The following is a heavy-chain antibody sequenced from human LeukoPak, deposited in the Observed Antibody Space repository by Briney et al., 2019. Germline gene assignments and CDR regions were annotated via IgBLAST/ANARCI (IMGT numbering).Heavy chain of an antibody. J-gene: IGHJ6*03. CDR1: GFTVSSNY. D-gene: IGHD1-1*01. Sequence: GGSLRLSCAASGFTVSSNYMSWVRQAPGKGLEWVSVIYSGGSTYYTDSVKGRFTISRDNSKNTLYLQMNSLRAEDTAVYYCAGSTETTGTEGYYYNDGVGKGNTVTV. V-gene: IGHV3-53*01. CDR3: AGSTETTGTEGYYYNDG. CDR2: IYSGGST.